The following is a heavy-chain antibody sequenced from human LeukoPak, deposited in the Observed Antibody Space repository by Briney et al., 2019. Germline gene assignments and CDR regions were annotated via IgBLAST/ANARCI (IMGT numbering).Heavy chain of an antibody. Sequence: PGGSLRLSCAASGFTFSSYAMSWVRQAPGKGLEWVSAISGSGGSTYYADSVKGRFTISRDNSKNTLYLQMNSLRAEDTAVYYCAITLQYRIVGATPNAFDIWGQGTMVTVSS. CDR1: GFTFSSYA. D-gene: IGHD1-26*01. V-gene: IGHV3-23*01. CDR2: ISGSGGST. CDR3: AITLQYRIVGATPNAFDI. J-gene: IGHJ3*02.